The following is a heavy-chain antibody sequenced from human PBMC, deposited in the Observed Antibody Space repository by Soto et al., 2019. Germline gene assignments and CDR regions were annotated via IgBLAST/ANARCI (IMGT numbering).Heavy chain of an antibody. D-gene: IGHD2-2*01. Sequence: QVQLVQSGAEMKKPGSSVKVSCQSSGGTFNTYAMNWLRQAPGQGPEWMGDIYPMFGAANYAPKFQGRVTITADASTCTSYMQLSSLTPEDTALYFCGREVQVHTPAFGYWGQGTLVTVSS. CDR1: GGTFNTYA. CDR3: GREVQVHTPAFGY. J-gene: IGHJ4*02. V-gene: IGHV1-69*19. CDR2: IYPMFGAA.